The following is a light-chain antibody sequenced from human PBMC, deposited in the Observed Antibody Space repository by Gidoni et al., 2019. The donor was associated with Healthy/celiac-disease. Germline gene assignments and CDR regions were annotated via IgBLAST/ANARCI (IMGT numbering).Light chain of an antibody. CDR1: KLGDKY. V-gene: IGLV3-1*01. CDR3: QAWDSSVV. CDR2: PDS. Sequence: SYELTQPPSVSVSPGQTASITCAGDKLGDKYACWYQQKPGQSPVLVIYPDSKRPSGIPERFSGSNSGNTATLTIGGTQAMDEADYYSQAWDSSVVFGGGTKLTVL. J-gene: IGLJ2*01.